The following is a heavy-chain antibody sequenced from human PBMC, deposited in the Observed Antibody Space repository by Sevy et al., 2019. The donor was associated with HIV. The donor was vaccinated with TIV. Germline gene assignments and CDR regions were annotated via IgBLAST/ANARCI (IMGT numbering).Heavy chain of an antibody. CDR3: ASLSPFYHYMDV. CDR1: GGSISSISNY. CDR2: LYYEGTT. Sequence: SETLSLTCGVSGGSISSISNYWGWIRQPPGRELEWIGSLYYEGTTYYNPSLQSRVMISGNTSKNLFSLDLTSVTVADTAVYYCASLSPFYHYMDVWGKGTTVTVSS. V-gene: IGHV4-39*01. J-gene: IGHJ6*03.